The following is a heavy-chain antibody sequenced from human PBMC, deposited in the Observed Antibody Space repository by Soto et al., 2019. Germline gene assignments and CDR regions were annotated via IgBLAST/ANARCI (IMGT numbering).Heavy chain of an antibody. J-gene: IGHJ3*02. CDR1: GFTFSDYY. V-gene: IGHV3-11*06. D-gene: IGHD2-2*01. CDR3: ARHGRSAISRFDI. Sequence: QVQLVESGGGLVKPGGSLRLSCAASGFTFSDYYMSWIRQAPGKGLEWVSYISSSSSYTNYADSVKGRFTISRDNAKNSLYLQMNSLRAEDTAVYYCARHGRSAISRFDIWGQGTMVTVSS. CDR2: ISSSSSYT.